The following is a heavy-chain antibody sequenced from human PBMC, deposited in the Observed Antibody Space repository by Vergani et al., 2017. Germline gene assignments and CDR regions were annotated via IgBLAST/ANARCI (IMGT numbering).Heavy chain of an antibody. V-gene: IGHV3-30*03. CDR3: ARDFLTRVTTLDYYYMGV. D-gene: IGHD1-1*01. Sequence: QVQLVESGGGEVQPGRSLRLSCSAAGFPFSDYGVHWVRQAPGKGLEWVSVISYDGNKKNYADSVKGRFTISKDNSKNTLYLEMNALRAEDTAVYYCARDFLTRVTTLDYYYMGVWGKGTTVGVSS. CDR1: GFPFSDYG. J-gene: IGHJ6*03. CDR2: ISYDGNKK.